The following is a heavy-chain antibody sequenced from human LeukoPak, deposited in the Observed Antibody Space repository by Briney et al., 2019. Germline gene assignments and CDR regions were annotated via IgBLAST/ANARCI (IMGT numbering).Heavy chain of an antibody. Sequence: SDTQSLTCTVSGDSVSSTGYYWGWIRQPPGKGLERIGPIYYSGSTYYNPSLKSRVTMSEDTSRNQFSLRLSSVNAADTAVYYCAKAGARYSRSSGLYCFDVWGQGTMVTVSS. V-gene: IGHV4-39*01. CDR2: IYYSGST. D-gene: IGHD3-22*01. CDR1: GDSVSSTGYY. J-gene: IGHJ3*01. CDR3: AKAGARYSRSSGLYCFDV.